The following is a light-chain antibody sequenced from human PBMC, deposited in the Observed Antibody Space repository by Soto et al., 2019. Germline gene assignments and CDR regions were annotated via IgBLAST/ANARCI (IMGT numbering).Light chain of an antibody. CDR1: RTINTF. CDR3: QQTYSDFS. J-gene: IGKJ4*01. Sequence: DVRMTQSPSSLSASLGDPITITCRASRTINTFLNWFQQKPGEPPRLLIYGASTLYDVVPSRFSGSGSGGDCPLTISGLLPEDYASYHCQQTYSDFSFGGGTKV. CDR2: GAS. V-gene: IGKV1-39*01.